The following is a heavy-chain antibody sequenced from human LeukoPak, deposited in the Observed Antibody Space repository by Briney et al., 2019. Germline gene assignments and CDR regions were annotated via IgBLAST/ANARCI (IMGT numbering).Heavy chain of an antibody. V-gene: IGHV3-23*01. J-gene: IGHJ4*02. CDR2: ISGSDGST. D-gene: IGHD2-15*01. CDR3: AKGRGYCTGGSCYSDY. Sequence: GVSLRLSCTASGFTFSNSAMSWVRQAPGKGLEWVSTISGSDGSTYYADSVKGRFTISRDNSKNTLYLQMNSLRVEDTAIYYCAKGRGYCTGGSCYSDYWGQGTLVTVSS. CDR1: GFTFSNSA.